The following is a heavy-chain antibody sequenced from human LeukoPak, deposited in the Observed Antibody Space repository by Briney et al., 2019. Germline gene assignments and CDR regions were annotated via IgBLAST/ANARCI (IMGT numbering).Heavy chain of an antibody. J-gene: IGHJ4*02. CDR1: GFTFSSYA. Sequence: PGGSLRLSCAASGFTFSSYAMSWVRQAPGKGLEWISAISGSGGSTYYVDSVKGRFTISRDNFKNTLYLQMNSLRVEDTAVHYCAKLPVAGLYFDYWGQGTLVTVSS. CDR3: AKLPVAGLYFDY. CDR2: ISGSGGST. V-gene: IGHV3-23*01. D-gene: IGHD6-19*01.